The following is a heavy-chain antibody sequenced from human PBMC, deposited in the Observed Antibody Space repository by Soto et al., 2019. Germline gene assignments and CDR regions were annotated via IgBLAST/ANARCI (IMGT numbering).Heavy chain of an antibody. CDR2: IYASGNT. Sequence: QVQLQESGPGLVKPSETLSLTCTVSGGSISGYYWSWIRQPAGKRLEWIGRIYASGNTNKHPSLKIGVTMSVDTSQKQFSLMLISVTAADTAVYYCARVCRTRATVNTDAFDVWGQGTKVTVSS. CDR3: ARVCRTRATVNTDAFDV. V-gene: IGHV4-4*07. J-gene: IGHJ3*01. D-gene: IGHD4-17*01. CDR1: GGSISGYY.